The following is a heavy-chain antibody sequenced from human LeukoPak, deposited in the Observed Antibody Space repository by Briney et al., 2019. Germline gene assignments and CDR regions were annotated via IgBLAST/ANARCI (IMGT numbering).Heavy chain of an antibody. Sequence: GGSLRLSCAASGITVSTNYMSWVRQAPGKGLEWVSIIYSGGATFYADSVKGRFTIPRDNSKNTLYLQMNSLRAEDTAVYYCARVGDVAAAAFDIWGQGTMVTVSS. V-gene: IGHV3-66*02. CDR1: GITVSTNY. CDR2: IYSGGAT. CDR3: ARVGDVAAAAFDI. D-gene: IGHD6-13*01. J-gene: IGHJ3*02.